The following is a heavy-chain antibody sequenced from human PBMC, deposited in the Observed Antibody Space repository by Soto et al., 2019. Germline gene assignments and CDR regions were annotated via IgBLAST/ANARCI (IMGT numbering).Heavy chain of an antibody. CDR2: IYSGGST. CDR1: GFTVSSNY. Sequence: GVSLRLSCSASGFTVSSNYMSWVRQAPGKGLEWVSVIYSGGSTYYADSVKGRFTISRDNSKNTLYLQMNSLRAEDTAVYYCATYSSRCEYTYCYYYYGMDVWGQGPTVTVSS. D-gene: IGHD5-18*01. CDR3: ATYSSRCEYTYCYYYYGMDV. J-gene: IGHJ6*02. V-gene: IGHV3-53*01.